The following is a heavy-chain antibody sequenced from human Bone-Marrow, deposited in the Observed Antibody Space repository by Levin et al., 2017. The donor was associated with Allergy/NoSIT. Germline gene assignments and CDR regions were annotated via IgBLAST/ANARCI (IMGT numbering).Heavy chain of an antibody. CDR1: GYNFDDQY. Sequence: ASVKVSCKASGYNFDDQYMHWVRQAPGQGLEWMGWINPENGVTKYAQKFQGRVTMTSDSSISTAYMDLSSLRSDDTAVYYCARSGDYGTIDYWGQGTLVSISS. D-gene: IGHD4-17*01. CDR2: INPENGVT. J-gene: IGHJ4*02. V-gene: IGHV1-2*02. CDR3: ARSGDYGTIDY.